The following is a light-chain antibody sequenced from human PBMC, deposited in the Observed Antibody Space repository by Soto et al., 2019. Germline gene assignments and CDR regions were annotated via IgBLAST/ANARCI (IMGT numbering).Light chain of an antibody. J-gene: IGKJ1*01. CDR1: QSISSW. Sequence: DIQMTQSPSTLSTSVGDRVTITCRASQSISSWLAWYQQKPGKAPKLLIYDASSLESGVPSRFSGSRSGPDFTLTISSLQPEDFATYYCQQSYSSPPTFGQGTKV. CDR2: DAS. CDR3: QQSYSSPPT. V-gene: IGKV1-5*01.